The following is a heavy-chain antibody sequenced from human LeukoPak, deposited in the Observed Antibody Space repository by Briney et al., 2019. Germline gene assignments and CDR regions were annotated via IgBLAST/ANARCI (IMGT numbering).Heavy chain of an antibody. CDR2: ITGSSSSK. CDR3: ARVGSGYEADAFDI. V-gene: IGHV3-48*04. D-gene: IGHD5-12*01. Sequence: PGGSLRLSCAASGFTFSAYSMNWVRQAPGKGLECVASITGSSSSKVYADSVKGRFTISRDNAKNSLYLQMNSLRAEDTAVYYCARVGSGYEADAFDIWGQGTMVTVSS. J-gene: IGHJ3*02. CDR1: GFTFSAYS.